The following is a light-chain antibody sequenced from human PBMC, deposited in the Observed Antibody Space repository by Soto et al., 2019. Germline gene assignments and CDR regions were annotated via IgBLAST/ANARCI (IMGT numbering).Light chain of an antibody. V-gene: IGLV2-8*01. J-gene: IGLJ1*01. Sequence: QSVLTQPPSASGSPGQSVAIPCPGTSSDVGGQNYVSWNQQHPGKAPKLIIYAVTERPSGVPDRFSGSKSGNTASLTVSGLQTEDEDDYYCSSHAGNNNYVFGTGTKVTVL. CDR1: SSDVGGQNY. CDR3: SSHAGNNNYV. CDR2: AVT.